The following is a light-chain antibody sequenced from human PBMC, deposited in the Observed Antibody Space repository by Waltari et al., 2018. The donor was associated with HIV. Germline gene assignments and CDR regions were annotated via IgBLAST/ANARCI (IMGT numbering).Light chain of an antibody. Sequence: TQPPSVSVSPGQTARITCSGDTLSNQYSYWYQQKSGQAPVLVIFRDIERPSGIPERFSGSRSGATVTLTISGVQAEDEADYYCQSADNSGTYVFATGTQVTVL. CDR1: TLSNQY. CDR2: RDI. V-gene: IGLV3-25*03. CDR3: QSADNSGTYV. J-gene: IGLJ1*01.